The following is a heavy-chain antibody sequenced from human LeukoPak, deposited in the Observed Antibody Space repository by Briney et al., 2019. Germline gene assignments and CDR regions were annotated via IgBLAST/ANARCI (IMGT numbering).Heavy chain of an antibody. V-gene: IGHV4-38-2*02. J-gene: IGHJ5*02. Sequence: SETLSLTCTVSGYSISSGYYWGWIRQPPGKGLEWIGSIYHSGSTYYNPSLKSRVTISVDTSKNQFSLKLSSVTAADTAVYYCARGGNNWNDGVWFDPWGQGTLVTVSS. CDR3: ARGGNNWNDGVWFDP. CDR1: GYSISSGYY. CDR2: IYHSGST. D-gene: IGHD1-20*01.